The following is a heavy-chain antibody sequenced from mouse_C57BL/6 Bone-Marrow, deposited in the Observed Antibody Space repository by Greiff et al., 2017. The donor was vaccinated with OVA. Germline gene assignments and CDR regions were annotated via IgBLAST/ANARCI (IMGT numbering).Heavy chain of an antibody. D-gene: IGHD2-3*01. J-gene: IGHJ4*01. CDR2: ISSGGSYT. CDR3: ARLRWLLGYYDAMDY. V-gene: IGHV5-6*01. Sequence: EVQRVESGGDLVKPGGSLKLSCAASGFTFSSYGMSWVRQTPDKRLEWVATISSGGSYTYYPDSVKGRFTISRDNAKNTPDLHMSSLKSEDTAMYYCARLRWLLGYYDAMDYWGQGTSVTVSS. CDR1: GFTFSSYG.